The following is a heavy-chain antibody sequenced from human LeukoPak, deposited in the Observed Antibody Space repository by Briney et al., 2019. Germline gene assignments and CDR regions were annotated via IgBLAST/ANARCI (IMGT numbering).Heavy chain of an antibody. J-gene: IGHJ4*02. D-gene: IGHD3-9*01. CDR1: GFAFSNFA. CDR2: ISSSGGSA. CDR3: AKLTSREVPRAPTFDY. V-gene: IGHV3-23*01. Sequence: PGGSLRLSCAASGFAFSNFAMTWVRQVPGKGLEWVSGISSSGGSAYYADSMKGRFTISRDNSKKTLDLQMNSLRAEDTAVFYCAKLTSREVPRAPTFDYWGQGTLVTVSS.